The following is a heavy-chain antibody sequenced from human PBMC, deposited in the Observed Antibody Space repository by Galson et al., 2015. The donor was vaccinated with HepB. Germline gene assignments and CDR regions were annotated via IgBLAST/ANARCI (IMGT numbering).Heavy chain of an antibody. D-gene: IGHD3-10*01. Sequence: PALVKPTQTLTLTCTFSGFSLSANGVGVGWIRQPPGQALEWLALIFWDGDKRYRPSLRTRLTITKDTSKNQVVLTMTDMDPMDTATYYCVHSVGWFRADFWGQGTLVTVSS. CDR3: VHSVGWFRADF. J-gene: IGHJ4*02. V-gene: IGHV2-5*02. CDR2: IFWDGDK. CDR1: GFSLSANGVG.